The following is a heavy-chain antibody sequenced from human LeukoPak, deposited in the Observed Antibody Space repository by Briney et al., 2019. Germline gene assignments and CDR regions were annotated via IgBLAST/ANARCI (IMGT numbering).Heavy chain of an antibody. CDR1: GYTFTGYY. CDR3: ARDLLGYCSSTSCLEDAFDI. CDR2: INPNSGGT. J-gene: IGHJ3*02. Sequence: GASVKLSCKASGYTFTGYYMHWVRQAPGQGLEWMGWINPNSGGTNYAQKFQGRVTMTRDTSISTAYMELSRLRSDDTAVYYCARDLLGYCSSTSCLEDAFDIWGQGTMVTVSS. V-gene: IGHV1-2*02. D-gene: IGHD2-2*01.